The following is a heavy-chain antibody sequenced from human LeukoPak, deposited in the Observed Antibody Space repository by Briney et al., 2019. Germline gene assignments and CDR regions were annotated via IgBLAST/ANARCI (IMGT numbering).Heavy chain of an antibody. V-gene: IGHV1-18*01. CDR1: GYTFGIYG. J-gene: IGHJ4*02. Sequence: GSVKVSCKASGYTFGIYGMSWVRQAPGQGLEWMGWISGYNGNTEYAWNLQGRVTMTTDTSMSTAYMELRSLTSDDTAVYYCARVAATVVTRTDYWGQGTLVTVSS. D-gene: IGHD4-23*01. CDR3: ARVAATVVTRTDY. CDR2: ISGYNGNT.